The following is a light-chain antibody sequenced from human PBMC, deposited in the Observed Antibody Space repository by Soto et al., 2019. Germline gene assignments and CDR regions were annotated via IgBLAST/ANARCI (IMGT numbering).Light chain of an antibody. Sequence: DILLTQSPSFLSASVGDRVTITCRASQGISSYLAWYQQKPGKVPKLLIYAASTLQSGVPSRFSGSGSGTEFTLTISSLQPEDFATYYCQQLNTYPITFGQGTRLE. J-gene: IGKJ5*01. V-gene: IGKV1-9*01. CDR2: AAS. CDR1: QGISSY. CDR3: QQLNTYPIT.